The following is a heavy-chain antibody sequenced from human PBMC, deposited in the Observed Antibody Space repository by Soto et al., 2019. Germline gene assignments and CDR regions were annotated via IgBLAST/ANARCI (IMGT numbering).Heavy chain of an antibody. CDR1: GGTFSSYA. CDR3: AGVWGRFSAFDI. V-gene: IGHV1-69*13. CDR2: IIPIFGTA. Sequence: SVKVSCKASGGTFSSYAISWVRQAPGQGLEWMGGIIPIFGTANYAQKFQGRVTITADESTSTAYMELSSLRSEDTAVYYCAGVWGRFSAFDIWSQGTMVTVSS. D-gene: IGHD3-16*01. J-gene: IGHJ3*02.